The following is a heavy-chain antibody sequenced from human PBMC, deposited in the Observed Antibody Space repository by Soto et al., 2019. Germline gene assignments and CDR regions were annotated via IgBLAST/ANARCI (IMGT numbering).Heavy chain of an antibody. J-gene: IGHJ4*02. V-gene: IGHV1-2*02. CDR1: GYTFTDYQ. Sequence: GASVKVSCKASGYTFTDYQMHWVRQAPRQGLEWMGWINPNSGGTNYAQKFQGRVTMTRDTSITTAYMELSRLTSDDTAIYYCAREWGGNIAYYSSDHWGQGTLVTVSS. CDR2: INPNSGGT. D-gene: IGHD3-16*01. CDR3: AREWGGNIAYYSSDH.